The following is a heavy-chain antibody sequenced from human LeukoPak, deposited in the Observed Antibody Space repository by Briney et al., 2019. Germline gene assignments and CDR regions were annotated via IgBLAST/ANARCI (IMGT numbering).Heavy chain of an antibody. V-gene: IGHV1-18*01. CDR2: ISAYNGNT. J-gene: IGHJ6*03. CDR1: GYTFTSYG. Sequence: ASVKVSCKASGYTFTSYGISWVRQAPGQGLEWMGWISAYNGNTNYAQKLQGRVTMTTDTSTSTAYMELRSLRSDDTAVYYCARATGCGGGGCPISHFYYYYQMDVWGKGTSVTVSS. D-gene: IGHD2-15*01. CDR3: ARATGCGGGGCPISHFYYYYQMDV.